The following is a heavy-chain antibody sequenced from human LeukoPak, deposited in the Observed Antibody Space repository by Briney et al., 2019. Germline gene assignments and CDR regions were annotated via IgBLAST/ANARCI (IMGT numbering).Heavy chain of an antibody. CDR3: ARDKVIYWYFDL. CDR2: ISSSSSYI. D-gene: IGHD2-21*01. J-gene: IGHJ2*01. V-gene: IGHV3-21*01. Sequence: PGGSLRLSCAASGFTFSSYAMSWVRQAPGKGLEWVSSISSSSSYIYYADSVKGRFAISRDNAKNSLYLQMNSLRAEDTAVYYCARDKVIYWYFDLWGRGTLVTVSS. CDR1: GFTFSSYA.